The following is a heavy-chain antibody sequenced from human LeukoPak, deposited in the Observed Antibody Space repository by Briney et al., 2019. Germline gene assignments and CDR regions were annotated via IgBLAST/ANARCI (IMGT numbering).Heavy chain of an antibody. CDR1: GFTFSSYA. V-gene: IGHV3-30*01. D-gene: IGHD1-26*01. CDR2: ISYDGSNK. CDR3: ARAQWERPDY. J-gene: IGHJ4*02. Sequence: GRSLRLSCVASGFTFSSYAMHWVRQAPGKGLEWVAVISYDGSNKYYADSVKGRFTISRDNSKNTLYLQMNSLRAEDTAVYYCARAQWERPDYWGQGTLVTVSS.